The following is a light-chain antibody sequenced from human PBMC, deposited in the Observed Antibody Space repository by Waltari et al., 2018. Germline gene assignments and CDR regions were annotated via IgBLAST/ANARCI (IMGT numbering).Light chain of an antibody. CDR2: GAS. J-gene: IGKJ1*01. Sequence: DIQLTQSPSSLSASVGDRVPITCRASQSISSFLSWYQQKPGEAPSLLIYGASTLETRAPSRFSGSASGTDFTLTITSLQPDDFATYYCQQSYITPRTFGPGTKVEIK. V-gene: IGKV1-39*01. CDR1: QSISSF. CDR3: QQSYITPRT.